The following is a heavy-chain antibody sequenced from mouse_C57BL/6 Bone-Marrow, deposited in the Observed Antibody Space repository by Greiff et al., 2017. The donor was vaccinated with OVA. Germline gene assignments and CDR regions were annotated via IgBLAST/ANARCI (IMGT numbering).Heavy chain of an antibody. Sequence: QVQLQQPGAELVRPGTSVKLSCKASGYTFTSYWMHWVKQRPGQGLEWIGVIDPSDSYTNYNQKFKGKATLTVDTSSSTAYMQLSSLTSEDSAVDYCARLGDGYFFWYFDVWGTGTTVTVSS. V-gene: IGHV1-59*01. CDR2: IDPSDSYT. J-gene: IGHJ1*03. CDR1: GYTFTSYW. CDR3: ARLGDGYFFWYFDV. D-gene: IGHD2-3*01.